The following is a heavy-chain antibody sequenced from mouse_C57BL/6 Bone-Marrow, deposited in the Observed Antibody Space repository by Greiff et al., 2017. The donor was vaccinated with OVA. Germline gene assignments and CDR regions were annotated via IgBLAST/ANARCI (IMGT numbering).Heavy chain of an antibody. V-gene: IGHV1-42*01. CDR2: INPSTGGT. D-gene: IGHD2-3*01. CDR3: ASNDGYGWYFDV. CDR1: GYSFTGYY. Sequence: VQLKESGPELVKPGASVKISCKASGYSFTGYYMNWVKQSPEKSLEWIGEINPSTGGTTYNQKFKAKATLTVDKSSSTAYMQLKSLTSEDSAVYYCASNDGYGWYFDVWGTGTTVTVSS. J-gene: IGHJ1*03.